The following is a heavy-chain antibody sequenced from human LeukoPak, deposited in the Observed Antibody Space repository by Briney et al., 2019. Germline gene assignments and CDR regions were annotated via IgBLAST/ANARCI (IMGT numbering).Heavy chain of an antibody. V-gene: IGHV4-59*01. Sequence: SETLSLTCTVSGGSISSYYWSWIRQPPGKGPEWIGYIYYSGSTNYNPSLKSRVTISVDTSKNQFSLKLSSVTAADTAVYYCARVVLTGDTFSYYYYGMDVWGQGTTVTVSS. J-gene: IGHJ6*02. CDR2: IYYSGST. CDR1: GGSISSYY. D-gene: IGHD7-27*01. CDR3: ARVVLTGDTFSYYYYGMDV.